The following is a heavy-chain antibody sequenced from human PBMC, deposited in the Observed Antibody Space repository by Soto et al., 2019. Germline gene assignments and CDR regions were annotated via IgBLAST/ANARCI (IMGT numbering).Heavy chain of an antibody. J-gene: IGHJ4*02. CDR3: ARKYHFGSGSYLYYFDY. CDR1: GFTFSHYA. Sequence: GGSLRLSCAASGFTFSHYARSWVRQAPGKGLEWVSTIAADGGSTYYGDSVKGRFSISRDNSKNTLFLQLNSLRAEDTAVYYCARKYHFGSGSYLYYFDYWGQGGLVTSPQ. V-gene: IGHV3-23*01. D-gene: IGHD3-10*01. CDR2: IAADGGST.